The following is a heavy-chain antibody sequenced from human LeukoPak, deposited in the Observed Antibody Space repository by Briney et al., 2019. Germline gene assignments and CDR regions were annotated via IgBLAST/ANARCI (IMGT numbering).Heavy chain of an antibody. CDR2: INTNTGNP. V-gene: IGHV7-4-1*02. J-gene: IGHJ6*02. CDR1: GYTFTSYA. Sequence: ASVKVSCKASGYTFTSYAMNWVRQAPGQGLEWMGWINTNTGNPTYAQGFTGRFVFSLDTSVSTAYLQISSLKAEDTAVYYCARELSTVTDYGMDVWGQGTTVTVSS. CDR3: ARELSTVTDYGMDV. D-gene: IGHD4-11*01.